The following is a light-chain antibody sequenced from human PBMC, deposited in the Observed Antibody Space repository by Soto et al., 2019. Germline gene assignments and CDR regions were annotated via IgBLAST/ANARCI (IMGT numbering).Light chain of an antibody. CDR3: QQYVSTPLT. CDR1: QSVGTY. CDR2: GAS. V-gene: IGKV3-20*01. Sequence: EIVLTQSPGTLSLSPGERATLSCRASQSVGTYLAWYQQKPGQAPRLLIYGASSRATGIPDRFSGSGPGTDLTLTISRLEPEDFAVYYCQQYVSTPLTFGGGTKVDIK. J-gene: IGKJ4*01.